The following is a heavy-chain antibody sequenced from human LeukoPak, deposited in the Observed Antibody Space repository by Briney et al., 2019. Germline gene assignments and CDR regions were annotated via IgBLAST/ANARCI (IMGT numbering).Heavy chain of an antibody. CDR1: GDSISSSSYY. Sequence: SETLSLTCTVSGDSISSSSYYWGWIRQPPGKGLEWIQSISYSGSTYYNPSLKSRVTISIDTSKNQFSLKLSSVTAADTAMYYCARLPTDLLAFDYWGQGTLVTVSS. J-gene: IGHJ4*02. CDR2: ISYSGST. D-gene: IGHD2-8*02. V-gene: IGHV4-39*01. CDR3: ARLPTDLLAFDY.